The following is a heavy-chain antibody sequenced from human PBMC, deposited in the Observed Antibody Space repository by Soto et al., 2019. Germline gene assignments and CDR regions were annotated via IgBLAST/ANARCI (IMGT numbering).Heavy chain of an antibody. CDR1: GFTFSSYG. D-gene: IGHD6-6*01. Sequence: GGSLRLSCAASGFTFSSYGMHWVRQAPGKGLEWVAVIWYDGSNKYYADSVKGRFTISRDNSKNTLYLLMNSLRAEDTAVYYCARDRAARSLGYYYYYMDVWGKGTTVTVSS. J-gene: IGHJ6*03. CDR2: IWYDGSNK. CDR3: ARDRAARSLGYYYYYMDV. V-gene: IGHV3-33*01.